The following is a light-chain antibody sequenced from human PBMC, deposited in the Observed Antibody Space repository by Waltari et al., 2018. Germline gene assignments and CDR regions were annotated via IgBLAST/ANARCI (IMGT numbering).Light chain of an antibody. Sequence: EVVLTQSPGTLSLSPGERATLSCRASQSVSRALVWYQQKPGQAPRLLISGVSNRATGIPDRVSGSGSGTDFSLTISRLEPEDFAVDYCQNYERLPATFGQGTRVEIK. V-gene: IGKV3-20*01. CDR1: QSVSRA. J-gene: IGKJ1*01. CDR3: QNYERLPAT. CDR2: GVS.